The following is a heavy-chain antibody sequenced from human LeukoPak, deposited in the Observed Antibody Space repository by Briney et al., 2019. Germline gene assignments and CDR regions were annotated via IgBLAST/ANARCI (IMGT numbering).Heavy chain of an antibody. CDR1: GFTFSSYG. V-gene: IGHV3-23*01. CDR3: AKDRRQLANFDY. Sequence: GGSLRLSCVASGFTFSSYGMSGVRQAPGKGLDWVSGFGGGGGPTYYADSVKGRFTISRDNSKNTLYLQMNSLRADDTAVYYCAKDRRQLANFDYWGQGTLVTVSS. D-gene: IGHD6-13*01. J-gene: IGHJ4*02. CDR2: FGGGGGPT.